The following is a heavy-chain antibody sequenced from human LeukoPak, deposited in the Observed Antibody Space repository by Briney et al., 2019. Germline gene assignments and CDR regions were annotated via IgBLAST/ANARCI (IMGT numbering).Heavy chain of an antibody. CDR1: GGSISSTSYY. J-gene: IGHJ5*02. D-gene: IGHD6-13*01. CDR3: AKGWEESSSWYRAIGGFDP. CDR2: IYYSGST. Sequence: SETLSLTCTVSGGSISSTSYYWGWIRQPPGKGLEWIVSIYYSGSTYYKSSLKSRVTISVDTSKNQFSLKLSSVTAEDTAVYYCAKGWEESSSWYRAIGGFDPWGQGTLVTVSS. V-gene: IGHV4-39*07.